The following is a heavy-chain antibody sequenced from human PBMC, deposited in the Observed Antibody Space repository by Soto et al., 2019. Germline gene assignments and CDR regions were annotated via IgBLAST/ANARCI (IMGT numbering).Heavy chain of an antibody. J-gene: IGHJ5*02. CDR2: IIPIFGTT. V-gene: IGHV1-69*06. CDR1: GGTLGSYA. D-gene: IGHD5-12*01. CDR3: ARDRTDSGYYTNWLDP. Sequence: ASVKLSFKASGGTLGSYAITWLRQARRQGLEWVGRIIPIFGTTNYAQNLEGRVTISADKSTLTSYMELHSLTSDDTALYYCARDRTDSGYYTNWLDPWGQGTQVTVSS.